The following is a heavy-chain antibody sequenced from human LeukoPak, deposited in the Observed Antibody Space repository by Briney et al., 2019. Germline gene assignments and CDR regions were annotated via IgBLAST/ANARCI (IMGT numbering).Heavy chain of an antibody. D-gene: IGHD3-10*01. J-gene: IGHJ2*01. V-gene: IGHV4-61*09. CDR3: ARDGPSGSGYFDL. CDR1: GGSISSGSYY. CDR2: IYTSGTT. Sequence: SETLSLTCTVSGGSISSGSYYWSWIRQPAGKGLEWIGHIYTSGTTNYNPSLKSRVTMSIDTSKNQFSLKLSSVTAADTAVYYCARDGPSGSGYFDLWGRGTLVTVSS.